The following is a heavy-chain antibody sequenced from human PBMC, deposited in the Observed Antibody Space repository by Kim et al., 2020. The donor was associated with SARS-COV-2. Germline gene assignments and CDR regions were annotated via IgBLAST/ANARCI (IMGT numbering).Heavy chain of an antibody. Sequence: SETLSLTCTVSGGSISSSSYYWGWIRQPPGKGLEWIGSIYYSGSTYYNPSLKSRVTIPVDTSKNQFSLKLSSVTAADTAVYYCARQGYFDWLPPLAWFDPWGQGTLVTVSS. CDR1: GGSISSSSYY. J-gene: IGHJ5*02. CDR2: IYYSGST. CDR3: ARQGYFDWLPPLAWFDP. D-gene: IGHD3-9*01. V-gene: IGHV4-39*01.